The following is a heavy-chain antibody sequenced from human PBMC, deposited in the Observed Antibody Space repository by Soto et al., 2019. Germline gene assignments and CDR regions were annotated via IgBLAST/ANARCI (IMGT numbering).Heavy chain of an antibody. CDR2: IIPIFGTA. CDR3: ARGVAVLPLYYGMDV. J-gene: IGHJ6*02. CDR1: GGTFSSYA. V-gene: IGHV1-69*13. D-gene: IGHD2-15*01. Sequence: VASVKVSCKASGGTFSSYAISWVRQAPGQGLEWMGGIIPIFGTANYAQKFQGRVTITADESTSTAYMELSSLRSEDTAVYYCARGVAVLPLYYGMDVWGQGTTVTVSS.